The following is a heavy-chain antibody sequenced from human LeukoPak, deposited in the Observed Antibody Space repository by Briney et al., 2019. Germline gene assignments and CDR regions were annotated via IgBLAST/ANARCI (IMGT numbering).Heavy chain of an antibody. CDR2: ISSSSSYT. Sequence: PGGSLRLSCAASGFTFSDYYMSWIRHAPGKGLEWVSYISSSSSYTNYTDSVKGRFTISRDNAKNSLYLQVNSLRAEDTAVYYCAREYLEEEDTYYFDYWGQGTLVTVSS. J-gene: IGHJ4*02. CDR1: GFTFSDYY. CDR3: AREYLEEEDTYYFDY. D-gene: IGHD2-2*02. V-gene: IGHV3-11*06.